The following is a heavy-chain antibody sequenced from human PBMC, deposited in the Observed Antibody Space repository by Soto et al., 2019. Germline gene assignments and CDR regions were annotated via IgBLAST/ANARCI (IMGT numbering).Heavy chain of an antibody. V-gene: IGHV1-2*04. J-gene: IGHJ6*02. D-gene: IGHD4-17*01. CDR2: INPNSGGT. Sequence: ASVKVSCKASGYTFTGYYMHWVRQAPGQGLEWMGWINPNSGGTNYAQKFQGWVTMTRDTSISTAYMELSRLRSDDTAVYYCARDLAPNYGDAAAYYYYGMDVWGQGTTVTVSS. CDR3: ARDLAPNYGDAAAYYYYGMDV. CDR1: GYTFTGYY.